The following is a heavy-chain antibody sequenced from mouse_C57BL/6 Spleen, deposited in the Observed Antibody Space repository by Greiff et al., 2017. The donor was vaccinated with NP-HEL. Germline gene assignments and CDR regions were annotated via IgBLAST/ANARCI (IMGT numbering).Heavy chain of an antibody. V-gene: IGHV14-3*01. D-gene: IGHD2-4*01. CDR3: ARGGVYYDYPYYFDY. Sequence: VQLQQSVAELVRPGASVKLSCTASGFNIKNTYMHWVKQRPEQGLEWIGRIDPANGNTKSAPKFQGKATITADTSSNTAYLQLSSLTSEDTAIYYGARGGVYYDYPYYFDYWGQGTTLTVSS. CDR2: IDPANGNT. J-gene: IGHJ2*01. CDR1: GFNIKNTY.